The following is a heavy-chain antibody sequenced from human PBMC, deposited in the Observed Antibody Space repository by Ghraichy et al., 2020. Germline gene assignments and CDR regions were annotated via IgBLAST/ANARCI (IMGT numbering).Heavy chain of an antibody. Sequence: SCAASGFTFSNYAMTWVRQAPGKGLEWVSHITGSGGGTYYADSVKGRFTISRDNSKNTLYLQMISLRAGDTAVYYCAKLMFSSVRWYPPDFDYWGQGTLLTVSS. J-gene: IGHJ4*02. CDR2: ITGSGGGT. CDR1: GFTFSNYA. CDR3: AKLMFSSVRWYPPDFDY. V-gene: IGHV3-23*01. D-gene: IGHD6-13*01.